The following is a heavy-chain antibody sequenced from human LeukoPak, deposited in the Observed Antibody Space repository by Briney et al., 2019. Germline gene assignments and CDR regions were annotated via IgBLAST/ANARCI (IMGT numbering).Heavy chain of an antibody. Sequence: PSETLSLTCAVSGGSISSGGYSWSWIRQPPGKGLEWIGYIYHSGSTYYNPSLKSRVTISVDRSKNQFSLELSSVTAADTAVYYCARGFLEWLYYDYWGQGTLVTVSS. CDR2: IYHSGST. D-gene: IGHD3-3*01. V-gene: IGHV4-30-2*01. CDR3: ARGFLEWLYYDY. J-gene: IGHJ4*02. CDR1: GGSISSGGYS.